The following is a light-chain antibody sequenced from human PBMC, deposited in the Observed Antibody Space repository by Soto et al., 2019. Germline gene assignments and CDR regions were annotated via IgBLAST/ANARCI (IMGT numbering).Light chain of an antibody. CDR3: QQSYSSPPT. CDR2: AAS. V-gene: IGKV1-39*01. J-gene: IGKJ1*01. CDR1: QAVPNN. Sequence: DFQMTQSPSTLSASVGDRVTITCRASQAVPNNMAWYQQKPGKAPKLLIFAASSLQSGVPSRFSGSRSGPDFTLTISSLQPEDFATYYCQQSYSSPPTFGQGTKVDTK.